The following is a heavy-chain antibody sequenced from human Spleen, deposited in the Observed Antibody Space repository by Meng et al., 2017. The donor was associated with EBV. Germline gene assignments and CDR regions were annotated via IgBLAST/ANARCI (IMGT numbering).Heavy chain of an antibody. D-gene: IGHD6-19*01. J-gene: IGHJ5*02. CDR3: ARGGADAVDP. V-gene: IGHV7-4-1*01. CDR1: GYTFSSYA. CDR2: INTKSGNP. Sequence: QVQLVQSGSELKRPGASVKISCKASGYTFSSYAINWARQAPGQGLEWMGRINTKSGNPTYVQGFTGRFVFSLDTSLATAYLHILNLKAEDTAVYYCARGGADAVDPWGQGTLVTVSS.